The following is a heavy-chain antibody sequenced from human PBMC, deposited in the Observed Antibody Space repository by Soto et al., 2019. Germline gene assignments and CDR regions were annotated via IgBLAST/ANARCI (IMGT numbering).Heavy chain of an antibody. Sequence: QVQLQESGPGLVKPSQTLSLTCTVSGGSINSGGYYWSWIRQLPGKGLEWIGYIYYSGSTYYNPSLKRRVTISVDTSKNQFSLKLSSVTAADTAVYYCARDAIYDSSGYYIHAFDYWGQGTLVTVSS. CDR3: ARDAIYDSSGYYIHAFDY. V-gene: IGHV4-31*03. CDR2: IYYSGST. CDR1: GGSINSGGYY. J-gene: IGHJ4*02. D-gene: IGHD3-22*01.